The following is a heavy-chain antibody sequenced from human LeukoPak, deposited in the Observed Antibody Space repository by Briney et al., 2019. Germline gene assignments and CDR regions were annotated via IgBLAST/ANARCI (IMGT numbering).Heavy chain of an antibody. Sequence: SETLSLTCTVSVGSISSSSYYWDWIRQSPGKGLEWIGNIYSGGSTYYTPSLKSRVTISVDTSKNQFSLKLSSVTAADTAIYFCARHSRSGSGGYENAFDIWGQGTMVTVSS. CDR1: VGSISSSSYY. CDR3: ARHSRSGSGGYENAFDI. CDR2: IYSGGST. J-gene: IGHJ3*02. V-gene: IGHV4-39*01. D-gene: IGHD5-12*01.